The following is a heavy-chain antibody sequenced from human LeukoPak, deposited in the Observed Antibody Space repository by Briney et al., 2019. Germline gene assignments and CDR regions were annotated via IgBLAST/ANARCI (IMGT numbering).Heavy chain of an antibody. D-gene: IGHD3-10*02. CDR2: ISSSGSTI. J-gene: IGHJ6*04. V-gene: IGHV3-48*03. CDR1: GFTFSTYE. CDR3: AELGITMIGGV. Sequence: GGSLRLPCAASGFTFSTYEMNWVRQAPGKGLEWVSYISSSGSTIYYADSVKGRFTISRDNAKNSLYLQMNSLRAEDTAVYYCAELGITMIGGVWGKGTTVTISS.